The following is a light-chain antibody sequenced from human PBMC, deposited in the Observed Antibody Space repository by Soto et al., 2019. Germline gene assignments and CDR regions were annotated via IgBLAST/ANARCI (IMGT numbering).Light chain of an antibody. CDR3: QSYDSSLSGGI. Sequence: QSVLTQPPAVSGAPGQRVTVSCTGSSSNIGAGFDLHWYQQLPGTAPKLLIYGNNNRPSGVPDRFSGSKSGTSASLAITGLQAEDEADYYCQSYDSSLSGGIFGTGTKLTVL. CDR1: SSNIGAGFD. J-gene: IGLJ1*01. CDR2: GNN. V-gene: IGLV1-40*01.